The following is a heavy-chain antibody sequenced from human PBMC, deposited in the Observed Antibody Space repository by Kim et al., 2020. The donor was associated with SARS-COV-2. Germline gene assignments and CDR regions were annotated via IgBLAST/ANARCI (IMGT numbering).Heavy chain of an antibody. V-gene: IGHV4-39*01. CDR1: GDSVSSANSY. Sequence: SETLSLTCTVSGDSVSSANSYWVWIRQPPGKSLQWIVNVYYNYAAYYNPSLESRVTVSMDASKNQFSLKLSSVTAADTAVYYCARSPRTIWGLDYWGRGILVTVSS. D-gene: IGHD3-16*01. J-gene: IGHJ4*02. CDR2: VYYNYAA. CDR3: ARSPRTIWGLDY.